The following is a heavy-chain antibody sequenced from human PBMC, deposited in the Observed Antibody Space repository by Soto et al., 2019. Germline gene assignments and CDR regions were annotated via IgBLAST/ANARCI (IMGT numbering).Heavy chain of an antibody. CDR3: ARDRWEFQLFYYGLDV. V-gene: IGHV3-33*01. Sequence: GGSLRLSCAAPGFTFSNYGMHWVRQAPGKGLEWVAIIWYDGSNDYYVDSVKGRFTISRDNSKNTLSLQMNSLRAEDTAVYYCARDRWEFQLFYYGLDVWGQGTTVTVSS. CDR1: GFTFSNYG. J-gene: IGHJ6*02. CDR2: IWYDGSND. D-gene: IGHD1-26*01.